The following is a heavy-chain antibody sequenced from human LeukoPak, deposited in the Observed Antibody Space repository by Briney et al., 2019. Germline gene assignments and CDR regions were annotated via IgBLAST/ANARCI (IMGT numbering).Heavy chain of an antibody. D-gene: IGHD6-13*01. CDR2: IYPGDSDT. J-gene: IGHJ4*02. CDR1: GYSFTTHW. V-gene: IGHV5-51*01. Sequence: GESLQISCKASGYSFTTHWIGWVRQMPGKGLEWMGIIYPGDSDTRYSPSFQGHVTISADKSISTAYLQWSSLRASDTAIYYCVRFGLTSSLDYWGQGTLVTVSS. CDR3: VRFGLTSSLDY.